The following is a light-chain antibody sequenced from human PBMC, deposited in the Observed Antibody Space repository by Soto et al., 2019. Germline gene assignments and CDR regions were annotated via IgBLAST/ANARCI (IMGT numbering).Light chain of an antibody. V-gene: IGLV1-51*02. Sequence: QSVLTQPPSVSAAPGQKVTISCSGSSSNIGNNYVSWYQQLPGTAPKLLIYENNKRPSGIPDRFSGSKSGTSATLGITGLQTGDEADYYCGTWDSSLSAGRVFDGGTKLTVL. CDR2: ENN. J-gene: IGLJ3*02. CDR3: GTWDSSLSAGRV. CDR1: SSNIGNNY.